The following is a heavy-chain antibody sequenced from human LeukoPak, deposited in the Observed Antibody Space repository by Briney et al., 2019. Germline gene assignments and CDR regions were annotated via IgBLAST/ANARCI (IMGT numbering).Heavy chain of an antibody. D-gene: IGHD3-22*01. CDR1: GYTFTSYA. CDR2: INAGNGNT. J-gene: IGHJ5*02. Sequence: GASVKVSCKASGYTFTSYAMHWVRQAPGQRLEWMGWINAGNGNTKYSQKFQGRVTITRDTSASTAYMELSSLRSEDTAVYYCARRLGYFDSSVPWGWFDPWGQGTLVTVSS. V-gene: IGHV1-3*01. CDR3: ARRLGYFDSSVPWGWFDP.